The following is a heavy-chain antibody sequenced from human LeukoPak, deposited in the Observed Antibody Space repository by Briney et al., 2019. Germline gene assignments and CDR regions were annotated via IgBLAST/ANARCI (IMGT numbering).Heavy chain of an antibody. CDR3: AKAAYTSSFRSIDY. Sequence: GGSLRLSCAASGFTFASYGMSWVRQAPGKGLEWVSVISGSGFSIYYADSVKGRFTISRDSSKNTLYLQMNSLRAEDTAVYYCAKAAYTSSFRSIDYWGQGALVTVSS. CDR2: ISGSGFSI. CDR1: GFTFASYG. D-gene: IGHD1-1*01. V-gene: IGHV3-23*01. J-gene: IGHJ4*02.